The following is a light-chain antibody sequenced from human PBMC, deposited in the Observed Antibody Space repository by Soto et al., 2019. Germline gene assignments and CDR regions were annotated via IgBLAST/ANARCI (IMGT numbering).Light chain of an antibody. CDR1: QSIRSH. V-gene: IGKV1-39*01. J-gene: IGKJ1*01. CDR2: TAS. CDR3: IQDFHYPRP. Sequence: DIQMTQSPSSLSASVGDTVTITCLASQSIRSHLNCYQQQPVKGPKLLIYTASSSHSGVPSRFSGSGSGTDFTLTIRSLQPEDFAPYYCIQDFHYPRPVGQGTKVDIK.